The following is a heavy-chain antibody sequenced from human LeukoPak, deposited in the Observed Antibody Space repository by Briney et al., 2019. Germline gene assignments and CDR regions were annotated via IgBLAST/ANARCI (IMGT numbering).Heavy chain of an antibody. D-gene: IGHD6-19*01. CDR2: MSSSDDGR. V-gene: IGHV3-23*01. J-gene: IGHJ4*02. Sequence: PGGSLRLSCATSGFSFSSYAMSWVRQAPGKGLEWVSAMSSSDDGRYYAASVRGRFTISRDTSRSTLYLQMNSLRAEDAAVYYCAKAEGKQWQDYFDYWGQGTLVTVSS. CDR3: AKAEGKQWQDYFDY. CDR1: GFSFSSYA.